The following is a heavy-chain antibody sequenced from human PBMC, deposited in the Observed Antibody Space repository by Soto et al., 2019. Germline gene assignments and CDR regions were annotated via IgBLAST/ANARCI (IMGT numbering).Heavy chain of an antibody. CDR3: ARLGYCSGGSCHYYYYGMDV. Sequence: VSCPTLVNPTEALTLACPLSWFSLSKARKGGSWVRQPPGKALGWLAHIFSNDEKSYSTSLKSRLTISKDTSKSQVVLTMTNMDPVDTATYYCARLGYCSGGSCHYYYYGMDVWGQGTTVTVSS. V-gene: IGHV2-26*01. CDR2: IFSNDEK. J-gene: IGHJ6*02. D-gene: IGHD2-15*01. CDR1: WFSLSKARKG.